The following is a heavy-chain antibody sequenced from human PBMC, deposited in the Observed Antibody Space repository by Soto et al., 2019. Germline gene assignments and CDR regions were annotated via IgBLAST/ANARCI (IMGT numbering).Heavy chain of an antibody. V-gene: IGHV4-34*01. J-gene: IGHJ4*02. CDR1: GGSFSGYY. D-gene: IGHD6-6*01. CDR2: INHSGST. CDR3: ARAKIAARFFDY. Sequence: SETLSLTCAVCGGSFSGYYWSWIRQPPGKGLEWIGEINHSGSTNYNPSLKSRVTISVDTSKNQFSLKLSSVTAADTAVYYCARAKIAARFFDYWGQGTLVTVSS.